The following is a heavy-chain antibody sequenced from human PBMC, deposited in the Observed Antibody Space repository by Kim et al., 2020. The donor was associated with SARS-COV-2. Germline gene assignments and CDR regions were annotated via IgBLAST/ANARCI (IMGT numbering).Heavy chain of an antibody. CDR3: ASGTSGYNMDY. J-gene: IGHJ4*02. D-gene: IGHD5-12*01. Sequence: YNPSHRSRVNISMDTSKKQFSLKLSSVTAADTALYCCASGTSGYNMDYWGQGTLVTVSS. V-gene: IGHV4-59*09.